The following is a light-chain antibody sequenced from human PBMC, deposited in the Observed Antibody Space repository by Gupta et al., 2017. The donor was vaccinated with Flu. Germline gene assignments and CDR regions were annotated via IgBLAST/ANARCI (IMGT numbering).Light chain of an antibody. CDR3: QASDSPINILV. CDR2: EDV. J-gene: IGLJ2*01. Sequence: TNSTAGACNYVGGYYFFCYPRLPAPAPILLIYEDVSRGSAVPARFSGSKSATTASLTTIGAQAGDEADYYYQASDSPINILVFGGGTKLTVL. V-gene: IGLV2-18*03. CDR1: CNYVGGYY.